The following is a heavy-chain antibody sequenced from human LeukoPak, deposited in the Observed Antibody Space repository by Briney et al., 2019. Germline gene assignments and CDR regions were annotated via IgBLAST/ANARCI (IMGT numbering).Heavy chain of an antibody. CDR3: ARVRYYFDY. CDR1: GGSFSGYH. Sequence: SETLSLTCAAYGGSFSGYHWSWIRQPPGKGLEWIGEINHSGSTNYNPSLKSRVTISVDTSKNQFSLKLSSVTAADTAVYYCARVRYYFDYWGQGTLVTVSS. CDR2: INHSGST. V-gene: IGHV4-34*01. J-gene: IGHJ4*02. D-gene: IGHD3-16*01.